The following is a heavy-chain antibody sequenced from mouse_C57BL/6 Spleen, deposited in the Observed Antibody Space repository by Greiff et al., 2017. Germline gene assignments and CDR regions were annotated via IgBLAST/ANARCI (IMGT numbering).Heavy chain of an antibody. Sequence: QVQLKQPGAELVKPGASVKMSCKASGYTFTSYWITWVKQRPGQGLEWIGDIYPGSGSTNYNEKFKSKATLTVDTSSSTAYMQLSSLTSEDSAVYYCARRGSNQAGTHFIYYAMDYWGQGTSVTVSS. CDR3: ARRGSNQAGTHFIYYAMDY. D-gene: IGHD1-1*01. CDR2: IYPGSGST. CDR1: GYTFTSYW. J-gene: IGHJ4*01. V-gene: IGHV1-55*01.